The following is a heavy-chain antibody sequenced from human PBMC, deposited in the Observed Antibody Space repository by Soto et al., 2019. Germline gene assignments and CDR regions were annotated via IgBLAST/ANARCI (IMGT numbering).Heavy chain of an antibody. Sequence: SVKVSCKASGGTFSSYAISWVRQAPGQGLEWMGGIIPIFGTANYAQKFQGRVTITADESTSTAYMELSSLRAEDTAVYYCARDSGYGSGASVNHYLDYWGHGTLVTVSS. CDR2: IIPIFGTA. CDR1: GGTFSSYA. D-gene: IGHD3-10*01. V-gene: IGHV1-69*13. J-gene: IGHJ4*01. CDR3: ARDSGYGSGASVNHYLDY.